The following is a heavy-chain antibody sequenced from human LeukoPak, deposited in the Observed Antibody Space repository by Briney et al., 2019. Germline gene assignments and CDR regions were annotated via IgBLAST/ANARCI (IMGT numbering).Heavy chain of an antibody. D-gene: IGHD5-12*01. CDR1: GFTFSSYT. CDR2: IDNDGSYI. CDR3: ATKYSAGWLFDY. J-gene: IGHJ4*02. Sequence: GGSLRLSCAASGFTFSSYTMNRVRQAPGKGLEWVSSIDNDGSYIYYADSVKGRFTLSRDNAENSVHLQMISLRAEDTAVYYCATKYSAGWLFDYWGQGTLVTVSS. V-gene: IGHV3-21*01.